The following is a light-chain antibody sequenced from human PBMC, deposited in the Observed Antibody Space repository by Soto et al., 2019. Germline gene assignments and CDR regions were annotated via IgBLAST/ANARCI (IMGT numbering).Light chain of an antibody. CDR3: TSYAGSKGV. J-gene: IGLJ1*01. CDR1: SSDVGGYNY. V-gene: IGLV2-8*01. Sequence: QSVLTQPPSASGSPGLSVTISCTGTSSDVGGYNYVSWYQQHPGKAPKLMIYEVNKRPSGVPDRFSGSKSGNTASLTVSGLQAEDEADYYCTSYAGSKGVFGTGTKVTVL. CDR2: EVN.